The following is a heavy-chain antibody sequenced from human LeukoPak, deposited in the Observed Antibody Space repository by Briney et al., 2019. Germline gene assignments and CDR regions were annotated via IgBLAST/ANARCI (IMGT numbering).Heavy chain of an antibody. CDR1: GFTFSNYW. D-gene: IGHD3-10*02. CDR3: ARDPYVSNFDY. CDR2: IKEDGSET. Sequence: PGGSLRLSCAASGFTFSNYWMSWVRQAPGKGSEWMGNIKEDGSETYYVDSVKGRFTISRDNAQNSLYLHMHSLRVEDTAVYYCARDPYVSNFDYWGQGTLVTVSS. V-gene: IGHV3-7*03. J-gene: IGHJ4*02.